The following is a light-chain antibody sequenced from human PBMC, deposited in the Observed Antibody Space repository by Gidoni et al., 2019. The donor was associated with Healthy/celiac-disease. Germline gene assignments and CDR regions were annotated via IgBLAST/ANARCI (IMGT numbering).Light chain of an antibody. CDR3: MQARQTSGGWT. J-gene: IGKJ1*01. CDR2: LGS. V-gene: IGKV2-28*01. CDR1: QSLLHSKGYNY. Sequence: DIVMPQSSLSLPVTPGEPASISCRSRQSLLHSKGYNYLDWYLQKPGQSPQLLIYLGSNRASGVPERFSGSGAGTEDTLKISRVEAEDVGVYYCMQARQTSGGWTFGQGTKVEIK.